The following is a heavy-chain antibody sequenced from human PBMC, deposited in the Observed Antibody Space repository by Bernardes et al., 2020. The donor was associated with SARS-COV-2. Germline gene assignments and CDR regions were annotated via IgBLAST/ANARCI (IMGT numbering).Heavy chain of an antibody. CDR2: LSGGGVST. D-gene: IGHD3-16*01. CDR3: AKSGERMAGFFDH. CDR1: GFSFNTYA. V-gene: IGHV3-23*01. Sequence: GGSLRLSCSASGFSFNTYAMSWVRQAPGKGLEWVSTLSGGGVSTHYADSVMGRFTISRDNSKKTVYLQMKSLRPEDTAVYFCAKSGERMAGFFDHWGQGTLVMVSS. J-gene: IGHJ4*02.